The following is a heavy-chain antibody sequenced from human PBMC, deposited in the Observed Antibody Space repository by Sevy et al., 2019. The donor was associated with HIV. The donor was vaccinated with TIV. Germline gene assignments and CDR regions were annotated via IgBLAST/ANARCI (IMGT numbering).Heavy chain of an antibody. CDR2: IKGDGSDK. CDR3: GHVTFGGFDS. V-gene: IGHV3-7*01. D-gene: IGHD3-16*01. Sequence: GGTLRLSCAASGFTFSANWRNWVRQDPGKGREWVANIKGDGSDKHYVDSVEGRFTISRDNAKNLLYLQMNSLRVEDTAVYYCGHVTFGGFDSWGQGTLVTVSS. J-gene: IGHJ4*02. CDR1: GFTFSANW.